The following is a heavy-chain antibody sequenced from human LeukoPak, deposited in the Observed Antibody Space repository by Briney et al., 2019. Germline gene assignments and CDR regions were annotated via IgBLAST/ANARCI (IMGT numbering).Heavy chain of an antibody. CDR1: GGSISSYY. V-gene: IGHV4-4*07. Sequence: SETLSLTCTVSGGSISSYYWSWIRQPAGKGLEWIGRIYTSGSTNYNPSLKSRVTMSVDTSKNQFSLKLSSVTAADTAVYYCARDLPSSEDFDAFDIWGQGTMVTVSS. CDR3: ARDLPSSEDFDAFDI. CDR2: IYTSGST. D-gene: IGHD6-6*01. J-gene: IGHJ3*02.